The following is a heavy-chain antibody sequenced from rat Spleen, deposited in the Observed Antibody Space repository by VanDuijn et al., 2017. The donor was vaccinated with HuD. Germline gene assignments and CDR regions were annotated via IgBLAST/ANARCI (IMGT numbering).Heavy chain of an antibody. D-gene: IGHD1-7*01. J-gene: IGHJ2*01. CDR1: GFTFSSYW. CDR3: AVAGYGY. V-gene: IGHV5-58*01. Sequence: EVQLVESGGGLVQPGRSLQLSCGVSGFTFSSYWMYWVRQAPGKGLEWVSSISKDGVNTYYPDSVKGRFTISRDNAESIVYLQMNSLKSEDTATYYWAVAGYGYWGQGVMVTVSS. CDR2: ISKDGVNT.